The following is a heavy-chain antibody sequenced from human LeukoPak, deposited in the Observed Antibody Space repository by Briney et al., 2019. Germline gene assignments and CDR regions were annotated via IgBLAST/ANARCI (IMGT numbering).Heavy chain of an antibody. V-gene: IGHV3-30*02. CDR2: IRFDVRNK. Sequence: GGSLRLSCAAPGFTFNNYGMHWVRQAPGKGLEWVTFIRFDVRNKYYADSVKGRFTSSRDNAKNSLYLQMNSLRAEDTAVYYCARRRDSGSLQHFDYWGQGTLVTVSS. D-gene: IGHD1-26*01. CDR1: GFTFNNYG. CDR3: ARRRDSGSLQHFDY. J-gene: IGHJ4*02.